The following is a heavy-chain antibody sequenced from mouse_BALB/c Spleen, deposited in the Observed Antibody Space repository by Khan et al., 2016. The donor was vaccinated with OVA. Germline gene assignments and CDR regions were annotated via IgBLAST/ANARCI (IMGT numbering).Heavy chain of an antibody. CDR2: ISDGGSYT. D-gene: IGHD2-13*01. CDR1: GFTFSDYY. V-gene: IGHV5-4*02. Sequence: EVELVESGGGLVKPGGSLTLSCAASGFTFSDYYMYWVRQTPEKRLEWVATISDGGSYTYYPDSVKGRFTISRDDAEHNLYLQMSSLKSEDTAMYYCVRGYYGDPFAYWGQGTLVTVSA. CDR3: VRGYYGDPFAY. J-gene: IGHJ3*01.